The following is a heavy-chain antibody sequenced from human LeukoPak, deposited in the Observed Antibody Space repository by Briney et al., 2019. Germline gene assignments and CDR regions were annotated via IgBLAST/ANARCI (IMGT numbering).Heavy chain of an antibody. D-gene: IGHD3-22*01. J-gene: IGHJ4*02. CDR2: LIPIFGTA. Sequence: GASVKVSCKASGGTFSSQAISWVRQAPGQGLEWMGGLIPIFGTANYAQKFQGKVTITADKSTSTVYMALSSLRSEDTAVYYCARGPDSSTYYYFYWGQGTLVTVSS. V-gene: IGHV1-69*06. CDR1: GGTFSSQA. CDR3: ARGPDSSTYYYFY.